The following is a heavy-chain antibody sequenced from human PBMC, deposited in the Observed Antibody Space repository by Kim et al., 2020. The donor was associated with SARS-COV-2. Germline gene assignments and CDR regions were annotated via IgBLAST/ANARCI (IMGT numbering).Heavy chain of an antibody. V-gene: IGHV3-30*04. Sequence: GGSLRLSCAASGFTFSSYAMHWVRQAPGKGLEWVAVISYDGSNKYYADSVKGRFTISRDNSKNTLYLQMNSLRAEDTAVYYCARDPRMVRGVLCDYWGQGTLVTVSS. CDR1: GFTFSSYA. CDR2: ISYDGSNK. J-gene: IGHJ4*02. D-gene: IGHD3-10*01. CDR3: ARDPRMVRGVLCDY.